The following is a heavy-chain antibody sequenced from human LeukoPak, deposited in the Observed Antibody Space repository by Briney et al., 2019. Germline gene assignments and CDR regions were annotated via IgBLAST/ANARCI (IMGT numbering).Heavy chain of an antibody. J-gene: IGHJ4*02. V-gene: IGHV4-38-2*02. CDR3: ARDPTTVVTPPYYFDD. CDR2: INHSGNT. D-gene: IGHD4-23*01. Sequence: SETLSLTCAVSGYSISSGSHWNWIRQPPGKGLEWIGEINHSGNTNYNPSLKSRVTISVDTSKNQFSLKLRSVTAADTAVYYCARDPTTVVTPPYYFDDWGQGTLVTVSS. CDR1: GYSISSGSH.